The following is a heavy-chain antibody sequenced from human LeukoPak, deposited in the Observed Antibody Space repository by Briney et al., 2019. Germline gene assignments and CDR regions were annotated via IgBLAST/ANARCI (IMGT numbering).Heavy chain of an antibody. CDR1: GYTFTSYD. Sequence: RASVTVSCTASGYTFTSYDINWVRQATGQGLEWMGWMNPNSGNTGYAQKFQGRVTMTRNTSISTAYMELSSLRSEDTAVYYCARGRADYSNPFDPWGQGTLVTVSS. CDR3: ARGRADYSNPFDP. D-gene: IGHD4-11*01. CDR2: MNPNSGNT. J-gene: IGHJ5*02. V-gene: IGHV1-8*01.